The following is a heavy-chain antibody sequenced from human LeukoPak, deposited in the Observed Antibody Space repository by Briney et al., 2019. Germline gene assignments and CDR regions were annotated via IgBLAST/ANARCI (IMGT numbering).Heavy chain of an antibody. CDR3: AKDRGTTVTTPQYFQH. CDR2: ISYDGSNK. V-gene: IGHV3-30*18. D-gene: IGHD4-17*01. Sequence: GGSLRLSCAASEFSVGSNYMTWVRQAPGKGLEWVAVISYDGSNKYYADSVKGRFTISRDNSKNTLYLQMNSLRAEDTAVYYCAKDRGTTVTTPQYFQHWGQGTLVTVSS. CDR1: EFSVGSNY. J-gene: IGHJ1*01.